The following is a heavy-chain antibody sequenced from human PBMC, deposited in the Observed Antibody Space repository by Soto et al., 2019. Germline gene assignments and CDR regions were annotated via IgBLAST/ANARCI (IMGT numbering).Heavy chain of an antibody. Sequence: DSVKVCVKASGYPFTSYGISFVRQAPGQGLEWIGCISDSNGNTNYAQKLQGRVTMTTDTSTSTAYMELRSLRSDDTAVYYCARDDATYYYDSSGYYYGSGLYYYYGMDVWGQGTTVTVSS. CDR2: ISDSNGNT. D-gene: IGHD3-22*01. CDR3: ARDDATYYYDSSGYYYGSGLYYYYGMDV. J-gene: IGHJ6*02. CDR1: GYPFTSYG. V-gene: IGHV1-18*04.